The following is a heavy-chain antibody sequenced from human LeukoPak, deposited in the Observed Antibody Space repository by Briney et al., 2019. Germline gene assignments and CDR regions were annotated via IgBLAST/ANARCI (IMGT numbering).Heavy chain of an antibody. D-gene: IGHD6-13*01. CDR3: ASLSPAGTDY. CDR2: IYYSGST. Sequence: SETLSLTCTVSGGSISSSSYYWGWIRQPPGKGLEWIGSIYYSGSTYYNPSLKSRVTISVDTSKNQFSLKLSSVTAADTAVYYCASLSPAGTDYWGQGTLVTVSS. J-gene: IGHJ4*02. CDR1: GGSISSSSYY. V-gene: IGHV4-39*01.